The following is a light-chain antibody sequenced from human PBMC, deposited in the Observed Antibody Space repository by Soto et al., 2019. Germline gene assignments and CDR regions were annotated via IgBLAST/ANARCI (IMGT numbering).Light chain of an antibody. Sequence: QSVLTQAASASGSPGQSITISCTGTSSDIGASNHVSWYQQHPGKAPKVLIYEVSDRPSGISNRFSGSKSGNTASLTISGLQAEDEADYYCASHTTSLTWVFGGGTKLTVL. CDR3: ASHTTSLTWV. CDR1: SSDIGASNH. CDR2: EVS. V-gene: IGLV2-14*01. J-gene: IGLJ3*02.